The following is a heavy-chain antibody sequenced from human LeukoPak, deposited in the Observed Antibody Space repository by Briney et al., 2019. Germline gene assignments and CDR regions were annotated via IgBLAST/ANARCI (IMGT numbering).Heavy chain of an antibody. V-gene: IGHV3-53*01. D-gene: IGHD2-2*02. CDR3: ARDNAPYTTTASGLGLFDY. J-gene: IGHJ4*02. CDR2: IFVGGNT. Sequence: GGSLRLSCAASGFTFSSYWMSWVRQAPGKGLEWVSVIFVGGNTYYADSVKGRFTISRDNSKNTLYLQMNSLRAEDTAVYYCARDNAPYTTTASGLGLFDYWGQGTLVTVSS. CDR1: GFTFSSYW.